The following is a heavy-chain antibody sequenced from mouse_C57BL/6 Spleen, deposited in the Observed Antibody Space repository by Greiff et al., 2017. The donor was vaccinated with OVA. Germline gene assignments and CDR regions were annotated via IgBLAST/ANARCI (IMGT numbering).Heavy chain of an antibody. CDR1: GYTFTSYW. Sequence: QVQLKQSGAELVKPGASVKVSCKASGYTFTSYWMHWVKQRPGQGLEWIGRIHPSDSDTNYNQKFKGKATLTVDKSSSTAYMQLSSLTSEDSAVYYCASHDGYYAWFAYWGQGTLVTVSA. CDR2: IHPSDSDT. V-gene: IGHV1-74*01. CDR3: ASHDGYYAWFAY. D-gene: IGHD2-3*01. J-gene: IGHJ3*01.